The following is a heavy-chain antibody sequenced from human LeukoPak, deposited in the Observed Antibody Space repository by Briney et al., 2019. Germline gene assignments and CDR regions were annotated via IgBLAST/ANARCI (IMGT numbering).Heavy chain of an antibody. CDR3: AEDLRYYYDSPADH. CDR1: GFTFSSYA. J-gene: IGHJ4*02. Sequence: GGSLRLSCAASGFTFSSYAMSWVRQAPGKGLEWVSSIIGNGGATYYADSVKGRFTISRDNSQDTLHMQMSSLRDDDTAVYYCAEDLRYYYDSPADHWGQGTLVTVSS. CDR2: IIGNGGAT. V-gene: IGHV3-23*01. D-gene: IGHD3-22*01.